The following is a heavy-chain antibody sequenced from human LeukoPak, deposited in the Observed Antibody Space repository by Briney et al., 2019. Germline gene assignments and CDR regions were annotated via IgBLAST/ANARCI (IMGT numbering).Heavy chain of an antibody. V-gene: IGHV1-69*13. Sequence: ASVKVSCKASGGTFSSYAISWVRQAPGQGLEWMGGIIPIFGTANYAQKFQGRVTITADESTSTAYMELSSLRSEDTAVYYCARGSTYYYGSSGYSSWFDPWGQGTLVTVSS. CDR3: ARGSTYYYGSSGYSSWFDP. CDR2: IIPIFGTA. D-gene: IGHD3-22*01. J-gene: IGHJ5*02. CDR1: GGTFSSYA.